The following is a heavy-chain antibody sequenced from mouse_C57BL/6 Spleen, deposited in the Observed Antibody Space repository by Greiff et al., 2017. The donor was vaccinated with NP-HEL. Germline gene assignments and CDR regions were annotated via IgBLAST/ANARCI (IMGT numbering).Heavy chain of an antibody. D-gene: IGHD2-2*01. V-gene: IGHV1-26*01. CDR2: INPNNGGT. CDR3: ARVYYGFYYAMDY. J-gene: IGHJ4*01. Sequence: EVMLQQSGPELVKPGASVKISCKASGYTFTDYYMNWVKQCHGKSLEWIGDINPNNGGTSYNQKFKGKATLTVDKSSSTAYMELRSLTSEDSAVYYCARVYYGFYYAMDYWGQGTSVTVSS. CDR1: GYTFTDYY.